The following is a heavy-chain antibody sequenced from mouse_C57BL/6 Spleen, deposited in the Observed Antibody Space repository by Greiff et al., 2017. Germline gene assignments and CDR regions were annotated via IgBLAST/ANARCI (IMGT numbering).Heavy chain of an antibody. CDR1: GYAFTDSL. CDR3: ARGARVVFDG. CDR2: INTRSGGT. J-gene: IGHJ2*01. D-gene: IGHD3-3*01. V-gene: IGHV1-54*01. Sequence: VQLQQSGAGLVRPGTSVKVSCKASGYAFTDSLIEWVQQRPGQGLEWIGVINTRSGGTNSNEEFKGKATLTADESNSTAYMQLSSLTAEDTAVYYCARGARVVFDGWGQGATLT.